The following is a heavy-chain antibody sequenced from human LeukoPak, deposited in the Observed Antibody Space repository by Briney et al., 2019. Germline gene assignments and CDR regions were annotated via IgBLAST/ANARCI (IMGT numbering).Heavy chain of an antibody. Sequence: ASVKVCCKVSGYTLTELSMHWVRQAPGKGLEWMGGFDPEDGETIYAQKFQGRVTMTEDTSTDTAYMELSSLRSEDTAVYYCATDPWYYYGSGIKNWGQGTLVTVSS. J-gene: IGHJ4*02. CDR1: GYTLTELS. CDR3: ATDPWYYYGSGIKN. D-gene: IGHD3-10*01. CDR2: FDPEDGET. V-gene: IGHV1-24*01.